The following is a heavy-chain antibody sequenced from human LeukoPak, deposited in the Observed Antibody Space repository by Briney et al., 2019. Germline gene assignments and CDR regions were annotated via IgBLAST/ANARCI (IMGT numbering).Heavy chain of an antibody. CDR1: GFTFSSYA. Sequence: GGSLRLSRAASGFTFSSYAMSWVRQAPGKGLEWVSAISGSGGSTYYADSVKGRFTISRDNSRNTLYLQMNSLRAEDTAVYYCAKVGGDPYSFTYWGQGTLVTVSS. CDR2: ISGSGGST. CDR3: AKVGGDPYSFTY. D-gene: IGHD3-16*01. V-gene: IGHV3-23*01. J-gene: IGHJ4*02.